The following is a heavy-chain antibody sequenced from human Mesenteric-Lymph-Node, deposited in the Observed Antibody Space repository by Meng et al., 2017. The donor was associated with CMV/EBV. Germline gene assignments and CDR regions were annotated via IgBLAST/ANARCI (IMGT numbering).Heavy chain of an antibody. CDR3: ARDHDILTGYYKDAFDI. V-gene: IGHV3-48*03. CDR2: ISSSGSTI. J-gene: IGHJ3*02. CDR1: GFTFSSYE. D-gene: IGHD3-9*01. Sequence: GESLKISCAASGFTFSSYEMNWVRQAPGKGLEWVSYISSSGSTIYYADSVKGRFTISRDNAKNSLYLQMNSLRAEDTAVYYCARDHDILTGYYKDAFDIWGQGTMVTVSS.